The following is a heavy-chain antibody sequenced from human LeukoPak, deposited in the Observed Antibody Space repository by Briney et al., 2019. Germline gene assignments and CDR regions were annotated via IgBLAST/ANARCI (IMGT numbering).Heavy chain of an antibody. CDR2: IYYSGST. CDR1: GGSISSYY. CDR3: ARDKGYSYWNYFDY. J-gene: IGHJ4*02. D-gene: IGHD5-18*01. V-gene: IGHV4-59*01. Sequence: SETLSLTCTVSGGSISSYYWSWIRQPPGKGLEWIGYIYYSGSTNYNPSLKSRVTISVDTSKNQFSLKLSSVTAADTAVYYCARDKGYSYWNYFDYWGQGTLVTVSS.